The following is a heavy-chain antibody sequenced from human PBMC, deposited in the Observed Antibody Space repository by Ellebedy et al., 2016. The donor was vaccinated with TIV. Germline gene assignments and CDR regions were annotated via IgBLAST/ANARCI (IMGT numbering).Heavy chain of an antibody. CDR1: GFTFSSYA. J-gene: IGHJ4*02. Sequence: GGSLRLSCAASGFTFSSYAMHWVRQAPGKGLEWVAVISYDGSNKYYADSVKGRFTISRDNSKNTLYLQMNSLRAEDTAVYYCARDPAEYYFDYWGQGTLVTVSS. CDR2: ISYDGSNK. V-gene: IGHV3-30*04. CDR3: ARDPAEYYFDY.